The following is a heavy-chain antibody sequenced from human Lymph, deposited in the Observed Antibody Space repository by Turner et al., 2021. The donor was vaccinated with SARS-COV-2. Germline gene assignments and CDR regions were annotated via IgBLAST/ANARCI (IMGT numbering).Heavy chain of an antibody. CDR1: GSTLTELS. J-gene: IGHJ4*02. V-gene: IGHV1-24*01. CDR2: LDPEDGET. D-gene: IGHD1-1*01. CDR3: ASRTSNWKILSGRYYFDF. Sequence: QLQLVQSGAEVTKPGTSVKVSCKVSGSTLTELSIHWVRQAPGKGLEWMGGLDPEDGETIYAQKFQARVTMTDNTSTDTDYMELSSLRSEDTAVYYCASRTSNWKILSGRYYFDFWGQGTLVTVSS.